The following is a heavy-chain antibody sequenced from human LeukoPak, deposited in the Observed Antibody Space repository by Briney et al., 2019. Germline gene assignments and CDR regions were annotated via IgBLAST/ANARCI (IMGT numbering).Heavy chain of an antibody. D-gene: IGHD2-2*01. J-gene: IGHJ6*03. V-gene: IGHV1-69*13. CDR2: IIPIFGTA. CDR1: GGTFSSYA. Sequence: SVKVSCKASGGTFSSYAISWVRQAPGQGLEWMGGIIPIFGTANYAQKFQGRVTITADESTSTAYMELSSLRSEDTAVYYCARAQVRVVPAASGYYYYMDVWGKGTTVTVSS. CDR3: ARAQVRVVPAASGYYYYMDV.